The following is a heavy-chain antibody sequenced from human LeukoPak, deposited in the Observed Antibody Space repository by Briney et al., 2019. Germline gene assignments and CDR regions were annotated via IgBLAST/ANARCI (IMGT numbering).Heavy chain of an antibody. V-gene: IGHV3-9*01. CDR3: ARPQLDTSGNFYSGFGF. J-gene: IGHJ4*02. CDR2: ITWNSGTI. D-gene: IGHD3-22*01. CDR1: GFTFDDYA. Sequence: QPGGSLRLSCAASGFTFDDYAMHWVRQAPGKGLEWVSGITWNSGTIGYADSVKGRFTISRDNAKNSLYLQMNSLRAEDTAIYYCARPQLDTSGNFYSGFGFWGQGTLVTVSS.